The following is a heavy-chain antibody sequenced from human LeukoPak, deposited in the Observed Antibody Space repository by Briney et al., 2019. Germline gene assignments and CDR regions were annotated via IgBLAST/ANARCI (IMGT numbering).Heavy chain of an antibody. J-gene: IGHJ6*02. V-gene: IGHV4-59*01. D-gene: IGHD1-26*01. Sequence: SQTLSLTCPVSGGSISRYYWSWIRQPPGNGLEWIGYIYYSGSTNYNPSLKSRVTISVDTSKNQFSLKLSSVTAADTAVYYCARGVGQGYYYYGMDVWGQGTTVTVSS. CDR3: ARGVGQGYYYYGMDV. CDR1: GGSISRYY. CDR2: IYYSGST.